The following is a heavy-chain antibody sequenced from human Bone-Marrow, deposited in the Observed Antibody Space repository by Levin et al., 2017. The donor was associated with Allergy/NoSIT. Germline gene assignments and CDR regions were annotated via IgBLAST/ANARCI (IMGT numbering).Heavy chain of an antibody. CDR2: LYYSGNT. CDR3: VKCGTYGVYYFDY. J-gene: IGHJ4*02. CDR1: RASISNTNYY. D-gene: IGHD4-17*01. V-gene: IGHV4-39*02. Sequence: SQTLSLTCTVSRASISNTNYYWAWIRQPPGKGLEWIGSLYYSGNTYYSPSLKSRVTMSVDTSKNHFSLKLSSVTAADTAVYYCVKCGTYGVYYFDYWGQGHLVTVSS.